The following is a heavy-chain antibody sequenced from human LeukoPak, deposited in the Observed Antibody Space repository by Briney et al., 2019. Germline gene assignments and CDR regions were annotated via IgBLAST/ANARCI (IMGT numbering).Heavy chain of an antibody. CDR2: INYSGNT. V-gene: IGHV4-39*01. J-gene: IGHJ5*02. Sequence: PSETLSLTCTVSGGSISSRDYYWGWIRQAPGKGLEWIGSINYSGNTYYNPSLKSRVTVSVDTSKNQFSLKLNSVTAADTAVYYCARLGYCSSTSCHLSWFDPWGQGTLVAVSS. D-gene: IGHD2-2*01. CDR3: ARLGYCSSTSCHLSWFDP. CDR1: GGSISSRDYY.